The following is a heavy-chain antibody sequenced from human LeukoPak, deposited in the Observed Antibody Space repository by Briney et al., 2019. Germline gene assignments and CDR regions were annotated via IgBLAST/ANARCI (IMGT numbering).Heavy chain of an antibody. D-gene: IGHD3-16*01. CDR3: ARWGFDY. CDR1: GFTVSNNY. CDR2: IYTDGTT. Sequence: GGSLRLSCAASGFTVSNNYMTWVRQAPGKGLHWVSVIYTDGTTYYADSVKGRFTISRDHSENTVFLQMNSLRAEDTAVYYSARWGFDYWGQGTLVTVSS. J-gene: IGHJ4*02. V-gene: IGHV3-53*01.